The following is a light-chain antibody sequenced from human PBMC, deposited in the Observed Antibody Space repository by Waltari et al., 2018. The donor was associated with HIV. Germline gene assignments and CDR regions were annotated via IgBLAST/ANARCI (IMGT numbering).Light chain of an antibody. J-gene: IGLJ2*01. Sequence: QSALTQPASVSGSPGQSITISCTGTSSDVGFYNYVSWYQQHPGKAPKLIIYEVTNRPSGVSNRFSGSKSGNTASLTISGLQAEDEADYYCSSYTSSNTVVFGGGTKLTVL. CDR2: EVT. V-gene: IGLV2-14*01. CDR1: SSDVGFYNY. CDR3: SSYTSSNTVV.